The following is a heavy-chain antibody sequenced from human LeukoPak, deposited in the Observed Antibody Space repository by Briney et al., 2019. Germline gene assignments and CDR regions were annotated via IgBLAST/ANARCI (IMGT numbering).Heavy chain of an antibody. Sequence: QPGGSLRLSCAASEFTFSSYWMSWVRQAPGKGLEWVANIKQDGSEKYYVDSVKGRFTISRDNAKNSLYLQMNSLRAEDTAVYYCARDRVDILRYSYGYDAFDIWGQGTMVTVSS. CDR1: EFTFSSYW. J-gene: IGHJ3*02. CDR2: IKQDGSEK. CDR3: ARDRVDILRYSYGYDAFDI. V-gene: IGHV3-7*01. D-gene: IGHD5-18*01.